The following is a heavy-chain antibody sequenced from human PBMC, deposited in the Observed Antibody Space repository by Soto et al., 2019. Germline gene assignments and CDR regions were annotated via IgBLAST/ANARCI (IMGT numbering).Heavy chain of an antibody. CDR1: GYTFTGYY. D-gene: IGHD5-18*01. CDR3: ARARGYSYGSYYYYGMDV. J-gene: IGHJ6*02. CDR2: INPNSGGT. V-gene: IGHV1-2*02. Sequence: GASVKVSCKASGYTFTGYYMHWVRQAPGQGLEWMGWINPNSGGTNYAQKFQGRVTMTRDTSISTAYMELSRLRSDDTAVYYCARARGYSYGSYYYYGMDVWGQGTTVTVSS.